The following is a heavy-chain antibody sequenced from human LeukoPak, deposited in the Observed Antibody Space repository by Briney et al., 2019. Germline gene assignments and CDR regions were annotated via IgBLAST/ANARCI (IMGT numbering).Heavy chain of an antibody. J-gene: IGHJ4*02. CDR3: ARPYTSGWYPLFDY. Sequence: ASVKVSCKASGYTFTGYYMHWVRQAPGQGLEWMGWINPNSGDTNYAQKFQGRVTMTRDTYISTAYMELSRLRSDDTAVYYCARPYTSGWYPLFDYWGQGTLVTVSS. D-gene: IGHD6-19*01. V-gene: IGHV1-2*02. CDR1: GYTFTGYY. CDR2: INPNSGDT.